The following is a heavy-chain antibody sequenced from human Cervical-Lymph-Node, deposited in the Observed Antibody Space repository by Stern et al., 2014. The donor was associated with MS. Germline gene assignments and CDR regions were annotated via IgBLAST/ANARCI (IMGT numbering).Heavy chain of an antibody. CDR1: GFTFSYHA. CDR2: ISYDGSDK. V-gene: IGHV3-30*01. Sequence: VQLEESGGGVVQPGRSLRLSCAASGFTFSYHAMHWVRQAPGKGLEWVALISYDGSDKNAADSVKGRFTISRDNSRNTLYLQMNSLRVDDTAVYYCARGGAVTTSDYYLDYWGQGILITVSS. J-gene: IGHJ4*02. CDR3: ARGGAVTTSDYYLDY. D-gene: IGHD4-17*01.